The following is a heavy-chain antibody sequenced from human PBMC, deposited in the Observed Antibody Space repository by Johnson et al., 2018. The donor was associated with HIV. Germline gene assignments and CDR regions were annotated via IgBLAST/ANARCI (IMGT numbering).Heavy chain of an antibody. V-gene: IGHV3-30-3*01. CDR1: GFTFSSHW. CDR3: ARLITMIVVAKDAFDI. CDR2: ISYDGSNK. D-gene: IGHD3-22*01. J-gene: IGHJ3*02. Sequence: QVQLVESGGGLVQPGGSLRLSCAASGFTFSSHWMHWVRQAPGKGLEWVAVISYDGSNKYYADSVKGRFTISRDNSKNTLYLQMNSLRAEDTAVYYCARLITMIVVAKDAFDIWGQGTMVTVSS.